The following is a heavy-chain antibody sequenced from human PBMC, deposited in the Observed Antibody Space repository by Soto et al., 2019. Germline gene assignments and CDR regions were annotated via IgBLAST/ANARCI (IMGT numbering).Heavy chain of an antibody. CDR1: GFTFSSYA. CDR2: ISGSGGST. CDR3: AAQTYCSGGSCYTSFDY. V-gene: IGHV3-23*01. J-gene: IGHJ4*02. D-gene: IGHD2-15*01. Sequence: EVQLLESGRGLVQPGGSLRLSYAASGFTFSSYALSWVRQAPGKGLEWVSAISGSGGSTYYADSVKGRFTISRDNSKNTLYLQMNSLRAEDTAVYYCAAQTYCSGGSCYTSFDYWGQGTLVTVSS.